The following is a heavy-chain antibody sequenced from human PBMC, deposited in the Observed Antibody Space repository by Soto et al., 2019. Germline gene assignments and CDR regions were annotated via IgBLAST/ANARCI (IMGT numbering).Heavy chain of an antibody. CDR2: INPSGGST. Sequence: QVQLVQSGAEVKKPGASVKVSCKASGYTFTSYYMHWVRQAPGQGLEWMGIINPSGGSTSYAQKFQGRVTMTRDTSTSTVYMELSSLRSEDTAVYYCASMGYDSSGYYSIFDYWGQGTLVTVSS. D-gene: IGHD3-22*01. V-gene: IGHV1-46*01. CDR3: ASMGYDSSGYYSIFDY. CDR1: GYTFTSYY. J-gene: IGHJ4*02.